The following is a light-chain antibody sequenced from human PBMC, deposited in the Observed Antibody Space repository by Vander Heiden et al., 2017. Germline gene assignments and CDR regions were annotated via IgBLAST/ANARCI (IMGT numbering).Light chain of an antibody. J-gene: IGKJ2*01. Sequence: DIQMTQSPSTLSASVGDRVTITCRASQSISSWLAWYQQKPGKAPKLLIYDASSLESGVPSRFSGSGSGTEFTLTISSLQPDDFATYYCQQYNSYPVTFPQGTKLEIK. V-gene: IGKV1-5*01. CDR1: QSISSW. CDR3: QQYNSYPVT. CDR2: DAS.